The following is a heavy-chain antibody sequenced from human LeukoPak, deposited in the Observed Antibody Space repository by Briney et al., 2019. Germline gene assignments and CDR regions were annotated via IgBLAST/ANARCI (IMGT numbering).Heavy chain of an antibody. V-gene: IGHV3-15*01. Sequence: GGSLRLSCAASGFTFSNAWMSWVRQAPGMGLEWVGRIKSKTDGGTTDYAAPVKGRFTISRDDSKNTLYLQMNSLKTEDTAVYYCTTVGYYDSSGYHIWGQGTMVTVSS. CDR2: IKSKTDGGTT. CDR3: TTVGYYDSSGYHI. J-gene: IGHJ3*02. CDR1: GFTFSNAW. D-gene: IGHD3-22*01.